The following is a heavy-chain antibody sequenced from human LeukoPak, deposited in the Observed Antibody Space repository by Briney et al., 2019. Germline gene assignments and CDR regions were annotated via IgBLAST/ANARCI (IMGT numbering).Heavy chain of an antibody. CDR2: ISFTGGNK. Sequence: PGGSLRLSCAASGFTFTNYAIHWVRQAPGKGLEWVSVISFTGGNKYYADSVKGRFTISRDNSKNTLYLQMNSLRAEDTAVYYCAKDRTSWYYFDYWGQGTLVTVSS. CDR3: AKDRTSWYYFDY. J-gene: IGHJ4*02. V-gene: IGHV3-30*04. CDR1: GFTFTNYA.